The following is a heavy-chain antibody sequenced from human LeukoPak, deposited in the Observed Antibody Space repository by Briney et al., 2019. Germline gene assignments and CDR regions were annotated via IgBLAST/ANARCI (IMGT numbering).Heavy chain of an antibody. CDR3: ATGLFVHNRGRPEFDY. V-gene: IGHV3-30*03. Sequence: QAGGSLRLSCAASGFSFSSYDMHWVRQAPGKGLEWVAGISYDGSNKYYADSVGGRFTLSRDNSKNTLYPQVNSQSTEDTGMYYCATGLFVHNRGRPEFDYCGQGALVT. CDR2: ISYDGSNK. CDR1: GFSFSSYD. D-gene: IGHD2-8*01. J-gene: IGHJ4*02.